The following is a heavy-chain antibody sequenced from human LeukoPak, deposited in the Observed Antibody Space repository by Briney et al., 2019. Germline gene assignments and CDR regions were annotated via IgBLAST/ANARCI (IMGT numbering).Heavy chain of an antibody. D-gene: IGHD3-10*01. CDR3: ARYGSGSYSSPGYYYYGMDV. CDR2: IYYSGST. CDR1: GGSISSYY. J-gene: IGHJ6*02. Sequence: SETLSLTCTVSGGSISSYYWSWIRQPPGKGLEWIGYIYYSGSTNYNPSLKGRVTISVDTSKNQFSLNLSSVTAADTAVYYCARYGSGSYSSPGYYYYGMDVWGQGTTVTVSS. V-gene: IGHV4-59*01.